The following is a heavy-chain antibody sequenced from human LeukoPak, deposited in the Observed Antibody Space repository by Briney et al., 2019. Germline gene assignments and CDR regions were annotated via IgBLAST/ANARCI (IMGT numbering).Heavy chain of an antibody. CDR2: IKQDGSEK. CDR1: GFNFNTYW. V-gene: IGHV3-7*03. CDR3: VASIINPSNY. J-gene: IGHJ4*02. Sequence: GGSLRLSCAASGFNFNTYWMSWVRQAPGKGLEWVANIKQDGSEKFYVDSMKGRFTISRDNSKNSLRLQMNSLKTEDTAIYYCVASIINPSNYWGQGTLVTVSS. D-gene: IGHD3-10*01.